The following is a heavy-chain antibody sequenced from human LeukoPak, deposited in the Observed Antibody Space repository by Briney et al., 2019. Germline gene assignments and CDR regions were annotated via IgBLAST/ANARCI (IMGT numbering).Heavy chain of an antibody. Sequence: SETLSLTCSVSGDSISNYYWSWIRQPPGKGLEWIGNAFHSGSADCNPSLKSRVTISVDTSKNQFSLKLTSLTPADTAVYYCARTHCEGDCFSAIRYWGQGTPVTVSS. CDR2: AFHSGSA. J-gene: IGHJ4*02. CDR1: GDSISNYY. D-gene: IGHD2-21*02. V-gene: IGHV4-59*01. CDR3: ARTHCEGDCFSAIRY.